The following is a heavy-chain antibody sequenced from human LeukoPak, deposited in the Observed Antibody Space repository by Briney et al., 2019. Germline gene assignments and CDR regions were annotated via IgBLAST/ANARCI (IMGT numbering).Heavy chain of an antibody. CDR2: VSSSSTYI. CDR1: GFTFSSYT. J-gene: IGHJ6*02. V-gene: IGHV3-21*01. CDR3: ARDSNPVYYYGLDV. D-gene: IGHD4-11*01. Sequence: GGSLRLSCAASGFTFSSYTMNWVRQAPGKRLEWVSTVSSSSTYIYYADSVKGRFTISRDNAKNSLYLQMNSLRAEDTAVYYCARDSNPVYYYGLDVWGQGTTVTVSS.